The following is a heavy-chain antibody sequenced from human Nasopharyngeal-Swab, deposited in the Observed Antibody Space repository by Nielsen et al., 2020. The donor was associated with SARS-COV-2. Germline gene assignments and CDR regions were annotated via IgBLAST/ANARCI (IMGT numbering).Heavy chain of an antibody. V-gene: IGHV1-18*01. J-gene: IGHJ4*02. Sequence: ASVKVSCKPSGYTFSSYGIAWVRQAPGQGLEWLGWISPYNDYTHYAQKFQGSVTMTSDTSTRTAYFELKSLTSDDTTVYYCARELGVGLFDYWGQGTLVTVSS. CDR1: GYTFSSYG. CDR2: ISPYNDYT. D-gene: IGHD3-16*01. CDR3: ARELGVGLFDY.